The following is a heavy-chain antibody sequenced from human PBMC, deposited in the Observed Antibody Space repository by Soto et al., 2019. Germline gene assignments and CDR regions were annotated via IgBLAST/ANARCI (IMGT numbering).Heavy chain of an antibody. V-gene: IGHV3-73*02. CDR3: TGSLLAYCSGGKCHTDYYYYGMDV. Sequence: EVQLVESGGGLVQPGESLKLSCAASGFTFRGYAMHWVRQASGKGLEWVGRIRTKANSYASAYAASVQGRFTISRDDSKSTAYLQMNSLKTEDTAVYYCTGSLLAYCSGGKCHTDYYYYGMDVWGPGTAVTVSS. CDR2: IRTKANSYAS. D-gene: IGHD2-15*01. J-gene: IGHJ6*02. CDR1: GFTFRGYA.